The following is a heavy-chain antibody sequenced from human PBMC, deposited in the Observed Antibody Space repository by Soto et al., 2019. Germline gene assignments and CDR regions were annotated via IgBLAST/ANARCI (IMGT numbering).Heavy chain of an antibody. CDR2: TSSDGSKE. CDR3: ARAEYTSGWYFMGIDY. V-gene: IGHV3-30*04. D-gene: IGHD6-19*01. J-gene: IGHJ4*02. CDR1: GFTLSSFA. Sequence: QVQLVESGGGVVQPGKSLRLSCAASGFTLSSFAMHWVRQAPGKGLEWVAVTSSDGSKEYYADSVKGRFTISRDNSKSPLYLQMNSLRPDDTAVFYCARAEYTSGWYFMGIDYWGQGTLVTVSS.